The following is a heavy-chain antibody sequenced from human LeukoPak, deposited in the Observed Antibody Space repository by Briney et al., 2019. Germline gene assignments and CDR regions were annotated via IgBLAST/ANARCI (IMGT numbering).Heavy chain of an antibody. CDR3: ARGDDAFDF. Sequence: ASVKVSCKASGYTFTSYYMHWVRQAPGQGLEWMGWISTHSHDTNYIQKVQGRVTVTTDTSTNTVYMELRSLRSDDTAVYYCARGDDAFDFWGQGTMVTVSS. V-gene: IGHV1-18*04. J-gene: IGHJ3*01. CDR1: GYTFTSYY. CDR2: ISTHSHDT.